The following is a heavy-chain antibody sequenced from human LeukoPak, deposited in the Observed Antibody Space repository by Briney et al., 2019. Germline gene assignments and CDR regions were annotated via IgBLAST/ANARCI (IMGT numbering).Heavy chain of an antibody. CDR1: EYTFTSYD. CDR2: IIPIFHTP. V-gene: IGHV1-69*13. J-gene: IGHJ4*02. CDR3: ARDPPND. Sequence: SAKVSCKASEYTFTSYDINWVRQAPGQGLEWMGGIIPIFHTPNYAQKFQGRVTITADESTSTAYMELSSLRSVDTAVYYCARDPPNDWGQGTLVTVSS.